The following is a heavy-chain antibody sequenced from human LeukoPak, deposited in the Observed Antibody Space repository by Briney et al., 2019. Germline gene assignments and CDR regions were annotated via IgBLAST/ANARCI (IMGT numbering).Heavy chain of an antibody. CDR3: AREYYYDSSGSPGVDY. CDR2: IYTSGGT. J-gene: IGHJ4*02. V-gene: IGHV4-61*02. CDR1: GGSISSGSYY. Sequence: SETPSLTCTVSGGSISSGSYYWSWIRQPAGKGLEWIGRIYTSGGTNYNPSLKSRVTISVDTSKNQFSLKLSSVTAADTAVYYCAREYYYDSSGSPGVDYWGQGTLVTVSS. D-gene: IGHD3-22*01.